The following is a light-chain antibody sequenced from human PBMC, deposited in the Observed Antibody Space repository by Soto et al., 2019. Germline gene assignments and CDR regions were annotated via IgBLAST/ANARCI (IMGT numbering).Light chain of an antibody. CDR1: QSVISK. CDR2: GAY. CDR3: QQYTGPPTT. J-gene: IGKJ5*01. V-gene: IGKV3-15*01. Sequence: IVMTQSPATLSVSPGERATLPCRASQSVISKLAWYQVKPGQAPRLLIYGAYTRATGIPARFSGSGSGTEFTLTISGLQSEDFAVYYCQQYTGPPTTFGQGTRLEIK.